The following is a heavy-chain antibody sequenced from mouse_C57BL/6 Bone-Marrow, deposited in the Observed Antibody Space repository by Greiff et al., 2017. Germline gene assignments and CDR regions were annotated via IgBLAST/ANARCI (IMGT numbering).Heavy chain of an antibody. CDR3: AKGGDGYDANFDV. CDR2: IWRGGST. D-gene: IGHD2-2*01. J-gene: IGHJ1*03. Sequence: VQLQQSGPGLVQPSQSLSITCTVSGFSLTSYGVHWVRQSPGKGLEWLGVIWRGGSTDYNAAFMSRLSITKDNSKSQVFFKMNSLQADDTAIYYCAKGGDGYDANFDVWGTGTTVTVSS. V-gene: IGHV2-5*01. CDR1: GFSLTSYG.